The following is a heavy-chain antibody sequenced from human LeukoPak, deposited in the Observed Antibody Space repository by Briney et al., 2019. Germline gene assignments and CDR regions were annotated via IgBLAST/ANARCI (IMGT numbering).Heavy chain of an antibody. J-gene: IGHJ6*02. D-gene: IGHD1-26*01. CDR3: ARFGRSGSYGMDV. V-gene: IGHV5-10-1*01. CDR1: GYSFTSYW. Sequence: GESLKISCKGCGYSFTSYWISWVRQMPGEGLEWMGRIDPSDSYTNYSPSFQGHVTISADKSISTAYLQWNSLKASDTATYYCARFGRSGSYGMDVWGQGTTVTVSS. CDR2: IDPSDSYT.